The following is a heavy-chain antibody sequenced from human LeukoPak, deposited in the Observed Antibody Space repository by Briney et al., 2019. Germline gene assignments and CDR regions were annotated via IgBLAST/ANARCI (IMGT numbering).Heavy chain of an antibody. J-gene: IGHJ1*01. Sequence: GASVKVSCKASGYTFTSYGISWVRQAPGQGLEWMGWISAYNGNTNYAQKLQGRVTMTTDTSTSTAYMELRSLRSDDTAVYYCARDQDSGSYYAEYFQHWGQGTLVTVSS. CDR2: ISAYNGNT. CDR1: GYTFTSYG. D-gene: IGHD1-26*01. V-gene: IGHV1-18*01. CDR3: ARDQDSGSYYAEYFQH.